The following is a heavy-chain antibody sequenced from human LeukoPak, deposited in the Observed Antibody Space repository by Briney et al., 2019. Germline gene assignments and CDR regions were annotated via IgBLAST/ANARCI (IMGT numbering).Heavy chain of an antibody. V-gene: IGHV3-23*01. D-gene: IGHD3-22*01. CDR2: ISGSGGST. CDR1: GFTFSSYA. Sequence: GGSLRLSCAASGFTFSSYAMSWVRQAPGKGLEWVSAISGSGGSTYYAGSVKGRFTISRDNSKNTLYLQMNSLRAEDTAVYYCAKGYYYDSSGYYRLGYFDYWGQGTLVTVSS. J-gene: IGHJ4*02. CDR3: AKGYYYDSSGYYRLGYFDY.